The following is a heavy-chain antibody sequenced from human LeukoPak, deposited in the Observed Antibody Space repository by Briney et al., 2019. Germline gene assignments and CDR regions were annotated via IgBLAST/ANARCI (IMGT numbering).Heavy chain of an antibody. CDR3: AKDTDSSWSMGYFQH. CDR1: GFTVSSNY. Sequence: PGGSLRLSCAASGFTVSSNYMSWVRQAPGKGLEWVSVIYSGGSTYYADSVKGRFTISRDNSKNTLYLQMNSLRAEDTALYYCAKDTDSSWSMGYFQHWGQGTLVTVSS. V-gene: IGHV3-53*05. D-gene: IGHD6-13*01. CDR2: IYSGGST. J-gene: IGHJ1*01.